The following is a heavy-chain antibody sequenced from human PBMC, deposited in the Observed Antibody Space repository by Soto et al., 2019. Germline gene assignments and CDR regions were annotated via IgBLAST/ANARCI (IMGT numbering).Heavy chain of an antibody. J-gene: IGHJ3*02. CDR3: ARKEEVHDAFDI. CDR1: GYTFTGYY. V-gene: IGHV1-2*04. D-gene: IGHD3-10*01. CDR2: INPNSGGT. Sequence: ASVKVSCKASGYTFTGYYMHWARQAPGQGLEWMGWINPNSGGTNHAQKFQGWVTMTRDTSISTAYMELSRLRSDDTAVYYCARKEEVHDAFDIWGQGTMVTVSS.